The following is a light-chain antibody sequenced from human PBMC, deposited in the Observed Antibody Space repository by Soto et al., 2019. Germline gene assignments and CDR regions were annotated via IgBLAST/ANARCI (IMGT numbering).Light chain of an antibody. CDR3: QHFFSPPFP. V-gene: IGKV1-5*01. J-gene: IGKJ2*01. CDR1: QSIDNW. CDR2: DAS. Sequence: DIQMTQSPSFVSASVGDRVTITCRASQSIDNWLAWYQQKPGKAPKLLIYDASTLESGVSSGFSGSGSGTEFTLTISSLQAEDAAVYYCQHFFSPPFPFGQGTKLEIK.